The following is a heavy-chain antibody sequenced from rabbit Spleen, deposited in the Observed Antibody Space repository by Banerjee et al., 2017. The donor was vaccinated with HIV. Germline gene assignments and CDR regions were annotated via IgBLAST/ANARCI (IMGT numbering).Heavy chain of an antibody. CDR2: IDAGSSGFT. J-gene: IGHJ6*01. Sequence: QSLEESGGDLVKPGASLTLTCIASGVSFSGDSYMCWVRQAPGKGLEWIACIDAGSSGFTYFANGARGRFTISKTTSTTVTLHMPSLTAADTATYFCARDTSSSFSSYGMDLWGPGTLVTVS. V-gene: IGHV1S40*01. CDR1: GVSFSGDSY. CDR3: ARDTSSSFSSYGMDL. D-gene: IGHD1-1*01.